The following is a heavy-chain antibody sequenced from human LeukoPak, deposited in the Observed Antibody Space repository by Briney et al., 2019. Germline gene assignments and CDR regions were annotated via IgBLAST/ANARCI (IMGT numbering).Heavy chain of an antibody. Sequence: GRPLRLSCAASGFTFSSYAMHWVRQAPGKGLEWVAVISYDGSNKYYADSVKGRFTISRDNSKNTLYLQMNSLRAEDTAVYYCANCDPSPYYYGMDIWGQGTTVTVSS. CDR3: ANCDPSPYYYGMDI. D-gene: IGHD2-21*02. CDR2: ISYDGSNK. CDR1: GFTFSSYA. V-gene: IGHV3-30*04. J-gene: IGHJ6*02.